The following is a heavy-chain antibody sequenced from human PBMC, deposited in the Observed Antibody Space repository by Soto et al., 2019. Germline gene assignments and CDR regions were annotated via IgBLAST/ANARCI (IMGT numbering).Heavy chain of an antibody. D-gene: IGHD6-6*01. V-gene: IGHV1-3*01. J-gene: IGHJ6*02. CDR3: ARGRSVAATGTGHGLYGMDV. CDR1: GYSFSSYA. CDR2: INGGNGKT. Sequence: ASVKVSCKTSGYSFSSYAFHWVRQAPGQRLEWLGRINGGNGKTKYSQKFQGRVTIARDPSARTSYMELNSLTSEDTAVYYCARGRSVAATGTGHGLYGMDVWGQGPTVTV.